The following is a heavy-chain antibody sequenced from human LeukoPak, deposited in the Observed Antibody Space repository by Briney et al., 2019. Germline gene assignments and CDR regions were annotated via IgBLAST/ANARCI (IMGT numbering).Heavy chain of an antibody. J-gene: IGHJ4*02. Sequence: GGSLRLSCAASGFTFDDYGMSWVRQAPGKGLEWVSGINWNGGSTGYADSVKGRFTISRDNTKNSLYLQMNSLRVDDTAVYYCARDAVTGYSSGWYKPFPFDYWGQGSLVTVSS. CDR3: ARDAVTGYSSGWYKPFPFDY. D-gene: IGHD6-19*01. CDR2: INWNGGST. CDR1: GFTFDDYG. V-gene: IGHV3-20*04.